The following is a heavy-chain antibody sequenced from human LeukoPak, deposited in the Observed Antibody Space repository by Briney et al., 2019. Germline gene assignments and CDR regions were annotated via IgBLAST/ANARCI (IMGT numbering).Heavy chain of an antibody. D-gene: IGHD6-6*01. J-gene: IGHJ5*02. CDR3: ARDNRYSSSSWWFDP. CDR2: VSGGNSAS. V-gene: IGHV1-18*01. CDR1: GYTFYDYG. Sequence: ASVKVSCKASGYTFYDYGISWVRQAPGLGLEWMGWVSGGNSASRYAQKFQGRVTITADESTSTAYMELSSLRSEDTAVYYCARDNRYSSSSWWFDPWGQGTLVTVSS.